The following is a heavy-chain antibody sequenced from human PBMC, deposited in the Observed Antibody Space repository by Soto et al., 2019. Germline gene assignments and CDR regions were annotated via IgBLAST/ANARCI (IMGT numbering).Heavy chain of an antibody. CDR3: AKDRDSYGSSYYFDY. D-gene: IGHD5-18*01. Sequence: QVQLVESGGGVVQPGRSLRLSFAASGFIFRKYGMHWVRQAPGKGREWVAVISYDGRETYNADSVKGRFTFSRDNSKNTLYLQMNSLRAEDTAVYYCAKDRDSYGSSYYFDYWGQGTLVTVSS. V-gene: IGHV3-30*18. CDR2: ISYDGRET. CDR1: GFIFRKYG. J-gene: IGHJ4*02.